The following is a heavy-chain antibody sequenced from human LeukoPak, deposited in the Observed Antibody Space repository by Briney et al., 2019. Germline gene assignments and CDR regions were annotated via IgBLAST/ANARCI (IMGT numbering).Heavy chain of an antibody. CDR2: LYHSGST. D-gene: IGHD1-26*01. V-gene: IGHV4-38-2*02. CDR1: GYSISSGFF. Sequence: PSETLSLTCTVSGYSISSGFFWGWIRQPPGKGLEWIGGLYHSGSTNYNPSLRSRVAISVDTSKNQFSLRLNSVTAADTAVYYCARDRPSGSYSYWGQGTLVTVSS. J-gene: IGHJ4*02. CDR3: ARDRPSGSYSY.